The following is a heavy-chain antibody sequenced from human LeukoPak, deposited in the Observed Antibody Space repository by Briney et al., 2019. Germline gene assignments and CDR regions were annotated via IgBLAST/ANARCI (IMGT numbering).Heavy chain of an antibody. Sequence: QPGRSLRLSCAASGFTFDDYAMHWVRQAPGKGLEWVSGISWNSGSIGYADSVKGRVTISRDNAKNSLYLQMNSLRAEDTALYYCAKDERSSGFGIFDYWGQGTLVTVSS. D-gene: IGHD6-19*01. CDR3: AKDERSSGFGIFDY. J-gene: IGHJ4*02. V-gene: IGHV3-9*01. CDR1: GFTFDDYA. CDR2: ISWNSGSI.